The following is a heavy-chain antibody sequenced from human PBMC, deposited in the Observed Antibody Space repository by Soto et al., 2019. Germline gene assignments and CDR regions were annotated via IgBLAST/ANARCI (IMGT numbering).Heavy chain of an antibody. CDR1: GVSLSTSEVG. V-gene: IGHV2-5*02. CDR3: PRRLGTRGLDF. J-gene: IGHJ4*02. D-gene: IGHD7-27*01. Sequence: QITLKESGPPLGKPTQTLTLTCTVSGVSLSTSEVGVGWIRQPPGKALEWRARIYWDDDKHYSPSLKSRLTITKHTSIYQVVLTMPTMYPVDTATYCCPRRLGTRGLDFWGQGTLVTVSS. CDR2: IYWDDDK.